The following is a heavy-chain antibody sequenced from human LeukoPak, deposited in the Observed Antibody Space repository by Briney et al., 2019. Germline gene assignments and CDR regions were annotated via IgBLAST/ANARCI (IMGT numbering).Heavy chain of an antibody. D-gene: IGHD5-12*01. Sequence: WASVKVSCKASGGTFSSYAISWVRQAPGQGLEWMGGIIPIFGTANYAQKFQGRVTITADESTSTAYMELSSLRSDDTAVYYCARDIGGYELLFQYWGQGTLVTVSS. J-gene: IGHJ4*02. V-gene: IGHV1-69*13. CDR2: IIPIFGTA. CDR1: GGTFSSYA. CDR3: ARDIGGYELLFQY.